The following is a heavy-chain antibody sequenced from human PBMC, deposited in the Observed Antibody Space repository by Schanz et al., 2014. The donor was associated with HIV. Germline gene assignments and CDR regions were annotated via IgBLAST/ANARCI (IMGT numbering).Heavy chain of an antibody. CDR1: GGSISSYY. D-gene: IGHD3-16*01. CDR2: MYYSGST. J-gene: IGHJ6*02. V-gene: IGHV4-59*01. Sequence: QVQLQESGPGLVKPSETLSLICTVSGGSISSYYWSWIRQPPGKGLEWIGNMYYSGSTNYNPSLKRPVPITVDTSKNQFSLKLTSVTAAEPAVYYCARVPPPSKGLPWGDYYYGLDVWGQGTSVTVSS. CDR3: ARVPPPSKGLPWGDYYYGLDV.